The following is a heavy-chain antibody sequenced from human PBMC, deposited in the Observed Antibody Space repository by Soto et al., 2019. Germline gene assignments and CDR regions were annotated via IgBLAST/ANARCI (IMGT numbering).Heavy chain of an antibody. CDR3: AREVQVHTPDFVY. CDR2: ISPMFGAA. J-gene: IGHJ4*02. Sequence: QVQLVQSGAEMKKPGSSVKVSCQSSGGTVNTYAMNWVRQAPGQGPEWMGDISPMFGAANYAPKFQGRVTITADESTGTSYMQLSSLTSEDTALYFCAREVQVHTPDFVYWGQGTLVTVSS. V-gene: IGHV1-69*19. D-gene: IGHD3-10*01. CDR1: GGTVNTYA.